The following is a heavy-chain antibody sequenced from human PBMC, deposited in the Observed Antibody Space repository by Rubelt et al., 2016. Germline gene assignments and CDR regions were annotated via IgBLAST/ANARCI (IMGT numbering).Heavy chain of an antibody. J-gene: IGHJ4*02. CDR2: IHPSGST. D-gene: IGHD2/OR15-2a*01. CDR1: GGSISSGGYY. Sequence: QVQLQESGPGLVKPSQTLSLTCTVSGGSISSGGYYWSWIRQPPGKGLEWIGEIHPSGSTSHNPSLNSRVTISVDTSKNQFSLRRNSVTAADTAVYYCARASTVLLHFDYWGQGTLVTVSS. CDR3: ARASTVLLHFDY. V-gene: IGHV4-31*03.